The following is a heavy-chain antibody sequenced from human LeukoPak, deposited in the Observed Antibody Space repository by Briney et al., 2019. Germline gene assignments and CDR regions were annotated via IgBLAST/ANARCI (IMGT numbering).Heavy chain of an antibody. V-gene: IGHV4-59*08. CDR2: IYYSGST. J-gene: IGHJ6*02. CDR1: GVSISSYY. D-gene: IGHD5-12*01. Sequence: SETLSLTCTVSGVSISSYYWSWIRQPPGKGLEWIGDIYYSGSTNYNPSLKSRVTISVDTSKNQYSLKLSSVTAADTAVYYCARHEADSWRAGHYYYGMDVWGQGTTVTVS. CDR3: ARHEADSWRAGHYYYGMDV.